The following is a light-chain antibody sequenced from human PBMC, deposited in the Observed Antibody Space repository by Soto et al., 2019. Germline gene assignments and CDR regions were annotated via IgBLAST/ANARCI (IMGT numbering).Light chain of an antibody. J-gene: IGKJ1*01. CDR1: QSIDTY. CDR3: QQYTDWPRT. V-gene: IGKV3-15*01. Sequence: EIVMTQSPATLSLSPGERAIVSCRASQSIDTYLAWYQQKPGQSPRLLMYDASTRATGIPARFSATGSGTEFTLTISCLKSEDFGIYYCQQYTDWPRTFGPGTKVEIK. CDR2: DAS.